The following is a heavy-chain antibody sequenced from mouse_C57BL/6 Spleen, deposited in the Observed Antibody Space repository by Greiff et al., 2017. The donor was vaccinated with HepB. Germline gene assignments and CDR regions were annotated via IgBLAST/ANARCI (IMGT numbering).Heavy chain of an antibody. J-gene: IGHJ2*01. CDR3: ARSTVVATNYFDY. CDR1: GYTFTSYW. D-gene: IGHD1-1*01. Sequence: QVQLQQPGAELVKPGASVKLSCKASGYTFTSYWMDWVKQRPGQGLEWIGMIHPNSGSTNYNEKFKSKATLTVDKSSSTAYMQLSSLTSEDSAVYYCARSTVVATNYFDYWGQGTTLTVSS. V-gene: IGHV1-64*01. CDR2: IHPNSGST.